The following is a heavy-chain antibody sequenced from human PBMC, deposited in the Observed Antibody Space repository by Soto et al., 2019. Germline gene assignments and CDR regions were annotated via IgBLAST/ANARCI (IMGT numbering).Heavy chain of an antibody. CDR2: IIPIFGTA. CDR1: GGTLSSYA. J-gene: IGHJ6*02. Sequence: GASVKVSCKASGGTLSSYAISWVRQAPGQGLEWMGGIIPIFGTANYAQKFQGRVTITADESTSTAYMELSSLRSEDTAVYYCTRGGWLQFYYYYGMDVWRQGTTVTVSS. V-gene: IGHV1-69*13. CDR3: TRGGWLQFYYYYGMDV. D-gene: IGHD5-12*01.